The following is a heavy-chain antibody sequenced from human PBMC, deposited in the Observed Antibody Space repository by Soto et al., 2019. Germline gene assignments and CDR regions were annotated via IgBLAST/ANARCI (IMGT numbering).Heavy chain of an antibody. CDR3: AKGENYDFWSGSNLGFDP. CDR2: ISGSGGST. D-gene: IGHD3-3*01. CDR1: GLTFSSYA. Sequence: GGSLRLSCAASGLTFSSYAMTWVRQAPGKGLEWVSGISGSGGSTYYADSVKGRFTISRDNSKNTLYLQMNSLRVEDTAVYYCAKGENYDFWSGSNLGFDPWGQGTLVTVSS. J-gene: IGHJ5*02. V-gene: IGHV3-23*01.